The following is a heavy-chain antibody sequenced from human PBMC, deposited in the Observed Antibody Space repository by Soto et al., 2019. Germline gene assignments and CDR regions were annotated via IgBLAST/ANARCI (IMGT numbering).Heavy chain of an antibody. D-gene: IGHD5-18*01. CDR2: IYHSGSA. CDR1: SGSISSSNW. J-gene: IGHJ4*02. Sequence: QVQLQESGPGLVKPSGTLSLSCAVSSGSISSSNWWSWVRQPPRKGLEWMGEIYHSGSANYNSSLKSRVTISVDKSKNQFSLRLSSVTAADTAVYYCARSAYTYGCFDYWGQGTLVTVSS. CDR3: ARSAYTYGCFDY. V-gene: IGHV4-4*02.